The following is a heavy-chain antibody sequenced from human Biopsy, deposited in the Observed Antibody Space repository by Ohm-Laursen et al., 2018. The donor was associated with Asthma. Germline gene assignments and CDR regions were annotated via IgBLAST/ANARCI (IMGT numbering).Heavy chain of an antibody. CDR3: ARKAGSCTSRTCYSLDF. V-gene: IGHV1-69*13. D-gene: IGHD2-2*01. J-gene: IGHJ4*02. CDR1: GGTFNTYV. CDR2: INSVFGTT. Sequence: SVKVSCKSLGGTFNTYVIGWVRQASGQGLEWMGGINSVFGTTTYPQKFQDRVTITADDSTSTVYMELSSLRSEDTAVYYCARKAGSCTSRTCYSLDFWGQGTLVTVSS.